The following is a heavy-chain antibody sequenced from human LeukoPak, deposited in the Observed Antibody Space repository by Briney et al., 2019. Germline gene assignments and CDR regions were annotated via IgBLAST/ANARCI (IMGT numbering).Heavy chain of an antibody. D-gene: IGHD5-18*01. V-gene: IGHV3-30*04. CDR1: GFIFSSYA. Sequence: GGSLRLSCAASGFIFSSYAMHWVRQAPGKGLEWVAVISYDGSNKYYADSVKGRFTISRDNSKNTLYLQMNSLRAEDTAVYYCASGRGGTAMAGSFDYWGQGTLVTVSS. J-gene: IGHJ4*02. CDR2: ISYDGSNK. CDR3: ASGRGGTAMAGSFDY.